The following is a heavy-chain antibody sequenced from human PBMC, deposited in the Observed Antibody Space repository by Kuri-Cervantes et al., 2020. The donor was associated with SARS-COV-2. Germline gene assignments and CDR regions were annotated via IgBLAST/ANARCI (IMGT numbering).Heavy chain of an antibody. Sequence: GESLKISCAASGFTFSSYAMSWVRQAPGKGLEWVSAISGSGGSTYYADSVKGRFTISGDNSKNTLYLQMNSLRAEDTAVYYCAKNPVPAAIRFDYWGQGTLVTVSS. CDR2: ISGSGGST. CDR3: AKNPVPAAIRFDY. V-gene: IGHV3-23*01. CDR1: GFTFSSYA. D-gene: IGHD2-2*01. J-gene: IGHJ4*02.